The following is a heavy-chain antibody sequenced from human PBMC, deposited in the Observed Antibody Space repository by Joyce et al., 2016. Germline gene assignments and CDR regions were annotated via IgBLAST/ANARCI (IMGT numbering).Heavy chain of an antibody. V-gene: IGHV3-30*03. Sequence: QGQLVESGGGVVQPGRSLRLSCAASGLTFSNYGMHWVRQAPGKGLEWVAVISYDGSNKHYGDSVKGRFTSSRDNSKNTRYLQMNSLRTEDTAVYFCAGGILTGYFDYWGQGTLVSVSS. CDR3: AGGILTGYFDY. D-gene: IGHD3-9*01. J-gene: IGHJ4*02. CDR2: ISYDGSNK. CDR1: GLTFSNYG.